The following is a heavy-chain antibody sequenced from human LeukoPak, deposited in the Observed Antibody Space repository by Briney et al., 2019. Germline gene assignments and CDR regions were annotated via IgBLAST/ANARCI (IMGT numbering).Heavy chain of an antibody. J-gene: IGHJ6*03. CDR1: GYTFTSYA. CDR3: ARSAGHCNNGVCFTDYYIDV. D-gene: IGHD2-8*01. CDR2: INPNSGDP. Sequence: ASVTVSCKASGYTFTSYAMNWVRQAPGQGLEWMGRINPNSGDPNYPQNFQGRVTMTRDTSISTAYMEMSSLTSDDTAVYYCARSAGHCNNGVCFTDYYIDVWGTGTTVTVSS. V-gene: IGHV1-2*06.